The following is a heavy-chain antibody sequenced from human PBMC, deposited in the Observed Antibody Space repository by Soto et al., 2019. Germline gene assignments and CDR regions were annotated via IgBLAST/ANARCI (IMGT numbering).Heavy chain of an antibody. D-gene: IGHD2-15*01. J-gene: IGHJ6*02. CDR2: INPNSGGT. Sequence: ASVKVSCKASGYTFTGYYMHWVRQAPGQGLEWMGWINPNSGGTNYAQKFQGWVTMTRDTSIRTAYMELSRLRSDDTAVYCCARSPCSGGSCYSYYYGMDVWGQGTTVTVSS. CDR1: GYTFTGYY. CDR3: ARSPCSGGSCYSYYYGMDV. V-gene: IGHV1-2*04.